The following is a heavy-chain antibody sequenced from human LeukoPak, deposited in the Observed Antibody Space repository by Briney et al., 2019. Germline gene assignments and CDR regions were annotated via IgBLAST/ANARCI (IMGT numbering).Heavy chain of an antibody. CDR1: GYTFTGYY. CDR2: INPNSGGT. D-gene: IGHD2-8*01. J-gene: IGHJ5*02. Sequence: ASVKVSCKASGYTFTGYYMHWVRQAPGRGLEWMGRINPNSGGTNYAQKFQGRVTMTRDTSISTAYMELSRLRSDDTAVYYCARVRQEVMRGWFDPWGQGTLVTVSS. CDR3: ARVRQEVMRGWFDP. V-gene: IGHV1-2*06.